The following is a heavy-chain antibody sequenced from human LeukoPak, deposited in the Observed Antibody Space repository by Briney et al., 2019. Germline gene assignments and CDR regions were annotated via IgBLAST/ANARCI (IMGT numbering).Heavy chain of an antibody. Sequence: ASVKVSCKASGYTFTSYDINWVRQATGQGLEWMGWMNPNSGNTGYAQKFQGRVTMTRNTSISTAYMELSSLRSEDTAVYYCARATPMRYFDWLLSGRGNLYYFDYWGQGTLVTVSS. J-gene: IGHJ4*02. V-gene: IGHV1-8*01. CDR3: ARATPMRYFDWLLSGRGNLYYFDY. D-gene: IGHD3-9*01. CDR2: MNPNSGNT. CDR1: GYTFTSYD.